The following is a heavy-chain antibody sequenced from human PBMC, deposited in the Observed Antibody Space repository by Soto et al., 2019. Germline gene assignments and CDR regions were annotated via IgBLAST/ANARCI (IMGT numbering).Heavy chain of an antibody. J-gene: IGHJ6*02. CDR1: GFIFSSYG. CDR3: ARDQFPYSSASSYGMDV. CDR2: IWNDGSNA. V-gene: IGHV3-33*01. Sequence: GGSLRLSCAASGFIFSSYGMHWVRQAPGKGLEWVAVIWNDGSNAYYGDSVKGRFTISGDNSKNTLYLQMNSLRAEDTAVYFCARDQFPYSSASSYGMDVWGQGTTVTVSS. D-gene: IGHD6-19*01.